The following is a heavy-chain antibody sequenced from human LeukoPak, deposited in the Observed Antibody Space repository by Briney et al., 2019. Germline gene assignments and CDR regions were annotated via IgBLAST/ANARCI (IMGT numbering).Heavy chain of an antibody. V-gene: IGHV3-23*01. D-gene: IGHD3-10*01. CDR1: GFTFSSYA. Sequence: PGGSLRLSCAASGFTFSSYAMSWVRQAPGKGLEWVSAISGSGGSTYYADSVKGRFTISRDNSKNTLYLQMNSLRAEDTAVYYCAKDGGYGSGSYDDYWGQGTLVTVSS. CDR3: AKDGGYGSGSYDDY. J-gene: IGHJ4*02. CDR2: ISGSGGST.